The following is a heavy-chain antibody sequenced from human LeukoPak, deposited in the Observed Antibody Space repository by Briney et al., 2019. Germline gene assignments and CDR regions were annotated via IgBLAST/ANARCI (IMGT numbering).Heavy chain of an antibody. V-gene: IGHV1-46*01. CDR1: GYTFTIYG. J-gene: IGHJ4*02. CDR3: ARAKWGYYFDY. Sequence: SVKVSFKSSGYTFTIYGISWVRQAPGQGLEWMGIINPSGGSTSYAQKFQGRVTMTRDMSTSTVYMELSSLRSEDTAVYYCARAKWGYYFDYWGRGTLVTVSS. CDR2: INPSGGST. D-gene: IGHD1-26*01.